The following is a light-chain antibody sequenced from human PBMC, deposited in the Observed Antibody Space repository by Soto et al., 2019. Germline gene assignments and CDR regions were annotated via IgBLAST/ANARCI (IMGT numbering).Light chain of an antibody. CDR1: QSVSSS. CDR2: DAS. Sequence: EIGLTQSPATLSLSTGERATLSCRASQSVSSSLAWYQQKPGQAPRLLIYDASNRATGIPDRFSGSGSGTDFTLTISSLEPEDFAVYYCQQRTNWPPLTFGGGTKVDIK. J-gene: IGKJ4*01. CDR3: QQRTNWPPLT. V-gene: IGKV3-11*01.